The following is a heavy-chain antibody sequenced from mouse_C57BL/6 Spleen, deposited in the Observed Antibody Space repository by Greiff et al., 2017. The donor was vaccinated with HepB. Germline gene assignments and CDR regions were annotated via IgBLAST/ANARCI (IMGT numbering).Heavy chain of an antibody. CDR1: GYSITSGYY. J-gene: IGHJ2*01. CDR2: ISYDGSN. Sequence: EVKLQESGPGLVKPSQSLSLTCSVTGYSITSGYYWNWIRQFPGNKLEWMGYISYDGSNNYNPSLKNRISITRDTSKNQFFLKLNSVTTEDTATYYCARDENRYFDYWGQGTTLTVSS. CDR3: ARDENRYFDY. V-gene: IGHV3-6*01.